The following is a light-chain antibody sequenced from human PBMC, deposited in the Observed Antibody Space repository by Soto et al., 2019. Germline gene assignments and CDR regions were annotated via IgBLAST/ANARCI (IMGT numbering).Light chain of an antibody. CDR1: QSVSSSS. Sequence: EIVLTQSPGTLSLSPGERATLSCRASQSVSSSSLAWNQQKPGQAPRILIYSTSSRATGIPDRFSGSGSGTDFTLTISRLEPEDFAVYYCQQYGSSSITFGQGTRLEIK. CDR3: QQYGSSSIT. J-gene: IGKJ5*01. V-gene: IGKV3-20*01. CDR2: STS.